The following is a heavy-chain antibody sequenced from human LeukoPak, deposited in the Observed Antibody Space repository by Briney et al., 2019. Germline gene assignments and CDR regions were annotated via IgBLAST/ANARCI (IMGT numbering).Heavy chain of an antibody. CDR3: ARGQWFRAF. D-gene: IGHD3-10*01. V-gene: IGHV4-34*01. CDR1: GGSFSGYY. CDR2: IHYSGSA. Sequence: KPSETLSLTCAVYGGSFSGYYWTWIRQPPGKGLEWIGEIHYSGSATYNPSLESRVTISVDTSKNQFSLKMNSVTAADTAVYYCARGQWFRAFWSRGTPVTVSS. J-gene: IGHJ4*02.